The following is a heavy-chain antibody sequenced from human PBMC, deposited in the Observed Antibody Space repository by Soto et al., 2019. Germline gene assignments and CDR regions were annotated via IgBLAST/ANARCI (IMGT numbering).Heavy chain of an antibody. CDR2: IIPIFGTA. J-gene: IGHJ6*02. D-gene: IGHD6-19*01. CDR1: GGTFSSYA. V-gene: IGHV1-69*12. Sequence: QVQLVQSGAEVKKPGSSVKVSCKASGGTFSSYAISWVRQAPGQGLEWMGGIIPIFGTANYAQKFQGRVTITADESTSTAYMELSSLRSEDTAVYYCAKIPPPLESIAVAGTGYGMDVWGQGTTVTVSS. CDR3: AKIPPPLESIAVAGTGYGMDV.